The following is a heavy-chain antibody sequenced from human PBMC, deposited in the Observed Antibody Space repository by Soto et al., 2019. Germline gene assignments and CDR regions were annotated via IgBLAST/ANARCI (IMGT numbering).Heavy chain of an antibody. J-gene: IGHJ5*02. CDR3: ARDRLRYCSGGSCYWFDP. Sequence: ASVKVSCKASGYTFTGYGIGWVRQAPGQGLEWMGWISAYNGNTNYAQKLQGRVTMTTDTSTTTAYMELRSLRSDDTAVYYCARDRLRYCSGGSCYWFDPWGQGTLVTVSS. CDR2: ISAYNGNT. CDR1: GYTFTGYG. D-gene: IGHD2-15*01. V-gene: IGHV1-18*01.